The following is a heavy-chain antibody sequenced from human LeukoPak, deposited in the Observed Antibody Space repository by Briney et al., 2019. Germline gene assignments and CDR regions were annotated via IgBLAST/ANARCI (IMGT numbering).Heavy chain of an antibody. CDR1: GFTFSDYY. Sequence: GWSLRLSCAASGFTFSDYYMSWIRQAPGKGLEWVSYISSSGSTIYYADSVKGRFTISRDNAKNSLYLQMNSLRAEDTAVYYCARDQVDYPGGWFDPWGQGTLVTVSS. J-gene: IGHJ5*02. V-gene: IGHV3-11*01. CDR2: ISSSGSTI. D-gene: IGHD3/OR15-3a*01. CDR3: ARDQVDYPGGWFDP.